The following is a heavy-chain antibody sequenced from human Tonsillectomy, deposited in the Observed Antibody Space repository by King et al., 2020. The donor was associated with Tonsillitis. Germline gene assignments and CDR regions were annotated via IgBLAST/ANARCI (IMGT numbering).Heavy chain of an antibody. CDR3: TKDQGFG. D-gene: IGHD3-16*01. Sequence: VKLVESGGDLVQPGGSLRLSCAASGFTFSSYWMHWVRQAPGKGLVWVSRISPDGRSTTYADSVKGRFTISRDNAKNTLFLQMNSLGAEDTAMYYCTKDQGFGWGQGTLVTVSS. J-gene: IGHJ4*02. V-gene: IGHV3-74*01. CDR1: GFTFSSYW. CDR2: ISPDGRST.